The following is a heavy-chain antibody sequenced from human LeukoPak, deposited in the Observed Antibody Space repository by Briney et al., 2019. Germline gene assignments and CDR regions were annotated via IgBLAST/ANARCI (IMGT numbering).Heavy chain of an antibody. V-gene: IGHV3-21*05. CDR3: ARQIGGGY. CDR2: IGSSSSYI. D-gene: IGHD2/OR15-2a*01. CDR1: GFTFSSYS. Sequence: SGGSLRLSCAASGFTFSSYSMNWVRQAPGKGLEWVSYIGSSSSYIYYADSVKGRFTISRDNAKNSLYLQMNSLRAEDTAVYYCARQIGGGYWGQGTLVTVSS. J-gene: IGHJ4*02.